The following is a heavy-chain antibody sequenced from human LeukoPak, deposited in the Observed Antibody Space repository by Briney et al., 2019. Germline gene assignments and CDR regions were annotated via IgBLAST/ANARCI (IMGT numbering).Heavy chain of an antibody. CDR2: ISAYNGNT. Sequence: ASVQVSCKSSVYTFTSYGISWVRQAPGQGLEWMGWISAYNGNTNYAQKLQGRVTMTTDTSTSTAYMELRSLRSDDTAVYYCAVSGYDLREGYYFDYWGQGTLVTVSS. CDR1: VYTFTSYG. J-gene: IGHJ4*02. V-gene: IGHV1-18*01. D-gene: IGHD5-12*01. CDR3: AVSGYDLREGYYFDY.